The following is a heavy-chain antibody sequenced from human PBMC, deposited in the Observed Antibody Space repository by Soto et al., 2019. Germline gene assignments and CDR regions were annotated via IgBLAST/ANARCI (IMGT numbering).Heavy chain of an antibody. CDR3: ARDPGSGSYYGWFDP. V-gene: IGHV4-59*01. D-gene: IGHD3-10*01. CDR2: IYYSGST. J-gene: IGHJ5*02. CDR1: GGSISSYF. Sequence: SETLSLTCTVSGGSISSYFWSWIRQPPGKGLEWIGYIYYSGSTNYNPSLKSRVTISVDTSKNQFSLKLSSVTAADTAVYYCARDPGSGSYYGWFDPWGQGTLVTVSS.